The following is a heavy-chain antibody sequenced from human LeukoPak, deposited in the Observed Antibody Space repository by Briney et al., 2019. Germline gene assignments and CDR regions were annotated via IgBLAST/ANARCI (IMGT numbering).Heavy chain of an antibody. J-gene: IGHJ3*02. CDR1: GYTLTELS. Sequence: ASVKVSCKVSGYTLTELSMHWVRQAPGKGLEWMGGFDPEDGETIYAQKFQGRVTMTEDTSTDTAYMELSSLRSEDTAVYYCARETGLVVPAADAFDIWGQGTMVTVSS. D-gene: IGHD2-2*01. CDR3: ARETGLVVPAADAFDI. CDR2: FDPEDGET. V-gene: IGHV1-24*01.